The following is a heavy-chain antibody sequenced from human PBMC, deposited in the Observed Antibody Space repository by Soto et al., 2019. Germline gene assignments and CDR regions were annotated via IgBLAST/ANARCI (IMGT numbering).Heavy chain of an antibody. CDR2: ISAYNGNT. V-gene: IGHV1-18*04. CDR3: ASDYCSGGSCYSGRHHDAXXX. D-gene: IGHD2-15*01. J-gene: IGHJ6*02. Sequence: ASVKVSCKASGYTFTSYGISWVRQAPGQGLEWMGWISAYNGNTNYAQKLQGRVTMTTDTSTSTAYMELRSLRSDDTAVYYCASDYCSGGSCYSGRHHDAXXXWGQGTRVTVS. CDR1: GYTFTSYG.